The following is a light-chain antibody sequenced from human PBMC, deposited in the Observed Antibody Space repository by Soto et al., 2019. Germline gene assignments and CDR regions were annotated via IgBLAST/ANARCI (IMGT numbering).Light chain of an antibody. CDR1: QSVSSSY. CDR3: QQYGSSPDT. Sequence: EIVLTQSPGTLSLSPGERATLSCRASQSVSSSYLAWYQQKPGQAPRLLIYGASSRATGLPDRFSGSGSGTAFTITISRLEPEDFAVYYCQQYGSSPDTFGQGTKLEIK. V-gene: IGKV3-20*01. J-gene: IGKJ2*01. CDR2: GAS.